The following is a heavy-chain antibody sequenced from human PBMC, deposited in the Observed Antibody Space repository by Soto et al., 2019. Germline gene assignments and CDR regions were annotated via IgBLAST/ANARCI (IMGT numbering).Heavy chain of an antibody. CDR1: GGSFSGHY. D-gene: IGHD3-3*01. V-gene: IGHV4-34*01. Sequence: PSETLSLTCAVYGGSFSGHYWSWIRQPPGKGLEWIGETNHSGSTNYNPSLKSRVTISVDTSKNQFSLKLSSVTAADTAVYYCARGSTYYDFWSGYYRACPFDYWGQGTLVTVSS. J-gene: IGHJ4*02. CDR2: TNHSGST. CDR3: ARGSTYYDFWSGYYRACPFDY.